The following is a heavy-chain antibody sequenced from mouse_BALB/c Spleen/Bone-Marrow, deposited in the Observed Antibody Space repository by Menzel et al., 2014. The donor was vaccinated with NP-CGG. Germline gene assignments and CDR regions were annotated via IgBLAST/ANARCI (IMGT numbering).Heavy chain of an antibody. CDR1: GYSFTDYN. CDR3: TREHGWYFDV. Sequence: EVQLQQSGPELVEPGASVKVSCKASGYSFTDYNMYWVKPSHGKSLEWIGYIGPYNGGTTYNQKFKGKATLTADKSSSTAFMHLNSLTSEDSSVYYCTREHGWYFDVWGAGTTVTVSS. J-gene: IGHJ1*01. CDR2: IGPYNGGT. V-gene: IGHV1S135*01.